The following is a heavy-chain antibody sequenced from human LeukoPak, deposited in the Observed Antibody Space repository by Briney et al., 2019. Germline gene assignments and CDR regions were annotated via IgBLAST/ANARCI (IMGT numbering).Heavy chain of an antibody. D-gene: IGHD3-10*01. CDR2: MNPNSGNT. J-gene: IGHJ6*03. Sequence: ASVKVSCKASGYTFTSYDINWVRQATGQGLEWMGWMNPNSGNTGYAQKFQGRVTMTRNTSISTAYMELSSLRSEDTAVYYCARGHDYYGSGSYYNPPYYYYYMDVWGKGTTVTISS. V-gene: IGHV1-8*01. CDR3: ARGHDYYGSGSYYNPPYYYYYMDV. CDR1: GYTFTSYD.